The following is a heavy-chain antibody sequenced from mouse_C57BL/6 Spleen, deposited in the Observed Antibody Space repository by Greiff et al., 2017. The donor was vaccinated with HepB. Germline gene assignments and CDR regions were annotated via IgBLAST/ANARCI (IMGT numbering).Heavy chain of an antibody. CDR2: IYPGNSDT. J-gene: IGHJ3*01. Sequence: EVKLVESGTVLARPGASVKMSCKTSGYTFTSYWMHWAKQRPGQGLEWIGAIYPGNSDTSYNQKFKGKAKLTAVTSASTAYMELSSLTNEDSAVYYCTRVGYDPPWFAYWGQGTLVTVSA. CDR3: TRVGYDPPWFAY. V-gene: IGHV1-5*01. CDR1: GYTFTSYW. D-gene: IGHD2-2*01.